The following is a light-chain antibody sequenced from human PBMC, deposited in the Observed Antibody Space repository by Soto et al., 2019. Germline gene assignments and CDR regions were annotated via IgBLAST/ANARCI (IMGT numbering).Light chain of an antibody. V-gene: IGKV3-20*01. J-gene: IGKJ4*01. CDR1: QSVPSGY. CDR2: GAS. Sequence: EIVLTQSPGTLSLSPGERATISCRASQSVPSGYVAWFQQKSGKAPRLIIYGASTSATGSPDRFSGSGSGTDFTLTISGLEPEDFAVYFCQQYGTSFFTFGGGTKVYSK. CDR3: QQYGTSFFT.